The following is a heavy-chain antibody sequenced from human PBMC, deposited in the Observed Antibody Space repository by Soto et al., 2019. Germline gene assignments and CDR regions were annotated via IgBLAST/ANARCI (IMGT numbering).Heavy chain of an antibody. CDR2: IYWDDDK. J-gene: IGHJ4*02. CDR1: GFSLTTSGVG. D-gene: IGHD3-3*01. Sequence: QITLNESGPTQVKPRQTLTLTCTFSGFSLTTSGVGVGWIRQSPGKAPEWLALIYWDDDKRYSPSLKSRLTITKDNSKNQVVLTMADLDPAETATYYCAHRVLRTVFGLVTTTAIYFDFWGQGTPVAVSS. V-gene: IGHV2-5*02. CDR3: AHRVLRTVFGLVTTTAIYFDF.